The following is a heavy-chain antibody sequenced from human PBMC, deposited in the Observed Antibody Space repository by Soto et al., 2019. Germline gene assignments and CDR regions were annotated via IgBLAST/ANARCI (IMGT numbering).Heavy chain of an antibody. CDR1: GFTFSSYG. Sequence: QVQLVESGGGVVQPGRSLRLSCAASGFTFSSYGMHWVRQAPGKGLEWVAVISYDGSNKYYADSVKGRFTISRDNSKNTLYLQMNSLRAEDTAVYYXAKXXXXVGXTPAYYWGQGTLVTVSS. V-gene: IGHV3-30*18. D-gene: IGHD1-26*01. CDR2: ISYDGSNK. CDR3: AKXXXXVGXTPAYY. J-gene: IGHJ4*02.